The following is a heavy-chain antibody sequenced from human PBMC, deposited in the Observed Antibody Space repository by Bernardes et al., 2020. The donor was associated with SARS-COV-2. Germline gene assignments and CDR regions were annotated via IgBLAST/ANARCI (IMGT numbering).Heavy chain of an antibody. CDR1: GFTFSSYA. CDR3: AKISREQTAVGYYFDY. V-gene: IGHV3-23*01. D-gene: IGHD2-21*01. J-gene: IGHJ4*02. Sequence: GRSLRVSCAASGFTFSSYAMSWVRQAPGKGLEWVSAISGSGGSTYYADSVKGRFTISRDNSKNTLYLQMNSLRAEDTAVYYCAKISREQTAVGYYFDYWGQGTLVTVSS. CDR2: ISGSGGST.